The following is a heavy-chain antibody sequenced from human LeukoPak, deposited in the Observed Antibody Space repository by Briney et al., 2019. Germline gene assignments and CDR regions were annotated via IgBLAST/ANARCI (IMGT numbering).Heavy chain of an antibody. V-gene: IGHV1-2*02. Sequence: ASVKVSCKASGYTFSAYYIHWLRQAPGQGLEWMGWINVNSGDTNSAPNFQGRVTLTRDMSSNTAYMEVTKLTLDDTAVFYCARDGGLDLWGQGTLVTISS. D-gene: IGHD2-15*01. CDR1: GYTFSAYY. CDR2: INVNSGDT. CDR3: ARDGGLDL. J-gene: IGHJ5*02.